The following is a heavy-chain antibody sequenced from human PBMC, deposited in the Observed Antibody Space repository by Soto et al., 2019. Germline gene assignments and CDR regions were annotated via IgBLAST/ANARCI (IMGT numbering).Heavy chain of an antibody. CDR3: ARANRPSRGDGAFDS. J-gene: IGHJ4*02. CDR2: IYTSGAT. Sequence: QVQLQESGPGLVKPSETLSLNCTVSSGSMYGFYWSWFRQSAGKGLEWIGRIYTSGATSYHTSLKSRVSMSVSDSKTQFYLRLTSVTAADTAVYYCARANRPSRGDGAFDSWGQGTLVTVSS. CDR1: SGSMYGFY. V-gene: IGHV4-4*07. D-gene: IGHD2-21*02.